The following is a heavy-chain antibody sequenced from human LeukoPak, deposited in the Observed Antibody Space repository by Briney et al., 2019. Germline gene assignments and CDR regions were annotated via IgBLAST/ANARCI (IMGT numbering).Heavy chain of an antibody. J-gene: IGHJ6*02. CDR2: INHSGST. CDR3: AREVPYGMDV. V-gene: IGHV4-34*01. Sequence: SETLSLTCAVYGGSFSGYYWSWIRQPPGKGLEWIGEINHSGSTNYNPSLKSRVTISVDTSKNQFSLKLSSVTAADTAVYYCAREVPYGMDVWGQGTTATVSS. CDR1: GGSFSGYY.